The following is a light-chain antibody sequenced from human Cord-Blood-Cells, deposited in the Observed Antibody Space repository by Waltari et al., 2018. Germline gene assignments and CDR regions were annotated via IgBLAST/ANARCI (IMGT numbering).Light chain of an antibody. CDR3: QQRSNWPLT. CDR2: DAS. J-gene: IGKJ4*01. CDR1: QSFSSY. Sequence: EIGLSQSPATLSLSPGERATLSCRASQSFSSYLAWYQHKPGQAPRLLIYDASNRATGIPARFSGSGSGTDFTLTISSLEPEDFAVYYCQQRSNWPLTFGGGTKVEIK. V-gene: IGKV3-11*01.